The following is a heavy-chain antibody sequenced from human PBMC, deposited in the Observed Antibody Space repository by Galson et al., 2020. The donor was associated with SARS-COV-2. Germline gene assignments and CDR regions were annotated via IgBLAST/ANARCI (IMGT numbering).Heavy chain of an antibody. D-gene: IGHD3-22*01. V-gene: IGHV3-23*01. CDR1: GFTFSSYV. J-gene: IGHJ4*02. CDR3: AVVYNYHSSGPVDF. Sequence: GGSLRLSCAASGFTFSSYVMTWVRQAPGKGLEWVSSISGGGGTSYYADSLEGRFTISRDNSKNTLYLQMGSLRAEDTAIYYVAVVYNYHSSGPVDFWGQGTLVSVSS. CDR2: ISGGGGTS.